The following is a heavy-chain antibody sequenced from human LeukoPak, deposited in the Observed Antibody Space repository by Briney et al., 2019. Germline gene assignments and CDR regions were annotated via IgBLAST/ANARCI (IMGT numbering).Heavy chain of an antibody. J-gene: IGHJ4*02. CDR1: GFTFSSYW. V-gene: IGHV3-74*01. D-gene: IGHD1-14*01. Sequence: TGGSLRLSCAASGFTFSSYWMHWVRQAPGKGLVWVSRINSDGSSTSYADSVKGRFTISRDNAKNTLYLQMNSLRAEDTAVYYCACDKETGGFDYWGQGTLVTVSS. CDR3: ACDKETGGFDY. CDR2: INSDGSST.